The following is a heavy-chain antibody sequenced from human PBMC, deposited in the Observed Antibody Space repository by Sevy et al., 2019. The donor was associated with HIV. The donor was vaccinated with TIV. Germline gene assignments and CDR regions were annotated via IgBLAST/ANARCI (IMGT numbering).Heavy chain of an antibody. J-gene: IGHJ4*02. D-gene: IGHD3-22*01. CDR1: GHTLTEIS. CDR2: FDREDGET. V-gene: IGHV1-24*01. CDR3: ATAREYYEDNSGYFDY. Sequence: RASVKVSCKVSGHTLTEISMHWVRQTPGRGLEWMGRFDREDGETIYAQKFQGRITMTEDTSTDTAYLELSSLRSEDTAVYYCATAREYYEDNSGYFDYWGPGTLVTVSS.